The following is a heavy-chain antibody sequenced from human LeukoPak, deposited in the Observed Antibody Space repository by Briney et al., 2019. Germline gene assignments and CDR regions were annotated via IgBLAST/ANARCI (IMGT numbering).Heavy chain of an antibody. Sequence: VASVKVSCKAPGGTFSSYAISWVRQAPGQRLEWMGGIIPIFGTANYAQKFQGRDTITTDESTSTAYMELSSLRSEDTAVYYCARDDVEMATITAFDIWGQGTMVTVSP. CDR1: GGTFSSYA. J-gene: IGHJ3*02. CDR3: ARDDVEMATITAFDI. D-gene: IGHD5-24*01. V-gene: IGHV1-69*05. CDR2: IIPIFGTA.